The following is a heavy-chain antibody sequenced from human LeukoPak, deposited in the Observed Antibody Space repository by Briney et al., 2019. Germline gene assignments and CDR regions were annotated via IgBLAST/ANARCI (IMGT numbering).Heavy chain of an antibody. J-gene: IGHJ5*02. D-gene: IGHD2-2*01. CDR3: ARRAAMRRNWFDP. CDR1: GGTFSSYA. CDR2: IIPIFGTA. Sequence: GASVKVSCKASGGTFSSYAISWVRQAPGQGLEWMGGIIPIFGTANYAQKFQGRVTITADKSTSTAYMELSSLRSEDTAVYYCARRAAMRRNWFDPWGQGTLVTVSS. V-gene: IGHV1-69*06.